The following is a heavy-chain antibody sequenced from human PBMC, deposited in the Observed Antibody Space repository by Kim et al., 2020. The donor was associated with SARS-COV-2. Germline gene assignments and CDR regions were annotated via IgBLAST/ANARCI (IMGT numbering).Heavy chain of an antibody. CDR3: ARGIAVAKIDY. Sequence: TYYNPSLKSRVTISVDTSKNQFSLKLSSVTAADTAVYYCARGIAVAKIDYWGQGTLVTVSS. CDR2: T. V-gene: IGHV4-39*01. D-gene: IGHD6-19*01. J-gene: IGHJ4*02.